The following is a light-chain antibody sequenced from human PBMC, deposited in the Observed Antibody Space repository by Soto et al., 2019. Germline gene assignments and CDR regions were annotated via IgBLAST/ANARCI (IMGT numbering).Light chain of an antibody. CDR3: GTWDSSLSEVV. CDR1: SSNIGNNY. V-gene: IGLV1-51*01. CDR2: DNE. Sequence: QSVLTQPPSVSAAPGQKVTISCSGGSSNIGNNYVSWYQQLPGTAPKLLIYDNEKRPSGIPDRFSGSKSGTSATLGITGLQTGDEGDYYCGTWDSSLSEVVFGTGTKLTVL. J-gene: IGLJ1*01.